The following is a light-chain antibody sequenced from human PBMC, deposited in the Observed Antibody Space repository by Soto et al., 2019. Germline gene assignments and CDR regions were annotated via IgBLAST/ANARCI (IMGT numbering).Light chain of an antibody. Sequence: EIVMTQSPATLSVSPGERATLSCRAGKSISSNLARYQLKPGQAPRLLIYGASTRATGIPARLSGSGSGTEFTLTITSLQSEDVAVYFCQQYNDGLTFGGGTQVDIK. CDR2: GAS. CDR3: QQYNDGLT. CDR1: KSISSN. J-gene: IGKJ4*01. V-gene: IGKV3-15*01.